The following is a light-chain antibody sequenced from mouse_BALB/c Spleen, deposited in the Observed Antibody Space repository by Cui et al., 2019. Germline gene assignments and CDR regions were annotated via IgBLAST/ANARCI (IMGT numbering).Light chain of an antibody. CDR2: SSS. CDR1: QDINKY. V-gene: IGKV19-93*01. J-gene: IGKJ1*01. CDR3: QQYDNLWT. Sequence: DMQTTQSPSLPSASLGGKVTISCNARQDINKYIPWYQHKPGNGPRLLIHSSSTFQPVIPSRISSSGGGSYYSISISNVEAEDIATYCYQQYDNLWTFGGGTKLEIK.